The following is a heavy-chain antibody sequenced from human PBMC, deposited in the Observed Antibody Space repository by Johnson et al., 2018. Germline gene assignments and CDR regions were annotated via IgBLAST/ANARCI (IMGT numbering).Heavy chain of an antibody. CDR3: ARQVGYCSGGSCYSVYYYGMDV. CDR1: GYSFTSYW. D-gene: IGHD2-15*01. Sequence: VRLGEAGAEVKKPGESLKISCKGSGYSFTSYWIGWVRQMPGKGLEWMGIIYPGDSDTRYSPSFQGQVTISADKSISTAYLHGSSLKASDTAMYYCARQVGYCSGGSCYSVYYYGMDVWGQGTTVTVSS. J-gene: IGHJ6*02. V-gene: IGHV5-51*01. CDR2: IYPGDSDT.